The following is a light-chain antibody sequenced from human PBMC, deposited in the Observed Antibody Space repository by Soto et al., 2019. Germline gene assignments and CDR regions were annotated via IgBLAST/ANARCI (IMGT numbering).Light chain of an antibody. CDR2: DVS. V-gene: IGLV2-14*01. CDR3: SSYTSSSTLE. Sequence: QSVLTQPASVSGSPGQSITISCTGTSSDVGGYNYVSWYQQHPGKAPKLMIYDVSNRPSGVSNRFSGSNSGNTAALTISGLQAEDEADYYCSSYTSSSTLEFGGGTKLTVL. CDR1: SSDVGGYNY. J-gene: IGLJ3*02.